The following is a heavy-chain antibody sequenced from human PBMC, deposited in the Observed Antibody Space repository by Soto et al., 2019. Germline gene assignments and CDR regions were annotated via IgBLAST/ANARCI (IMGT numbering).Heavy chain of an antibody. D-gene: IGHD1-1*01. J-gene: IGHJ5*02. CDR2: LNPNTGDT. V-gene: IGHV1-2*02. CDR1: GYSFTRYS. Sequence: QVQLIQSGPEVKKPGAAVKVSCRTSGYSFTRYSIHWVRQAPGQGLEWMGWLNPNTGDTRLAQTFEGRVTLSRDTSMTTVXXXXXXXXXDDTAVFFCXXXXXDP. CDR3: XXXXXDP.